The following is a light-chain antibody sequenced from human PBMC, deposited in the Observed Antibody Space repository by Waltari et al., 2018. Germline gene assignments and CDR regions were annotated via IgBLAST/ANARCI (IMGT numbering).Light chain of an antibody. CDR1: SGSISTTSY. CDR2: KGN. Sequence: QTVVTQEPSLSVSPGGTVTLTCALSSGSISTTSYASWYQQTPGQAQRPCVYKGNTRPSGVPDRFSGSILGNKAALTITGAQADDESHYYCLLYMGSGIWVFGGGTKLTVL. CDR3: LLYMGSGIWV. J-gene: IGLJ3*02. V-gene: IGLV8-61*01.